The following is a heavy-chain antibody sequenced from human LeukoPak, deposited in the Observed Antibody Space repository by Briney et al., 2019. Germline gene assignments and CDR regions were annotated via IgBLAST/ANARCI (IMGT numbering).Heavy chain of an antibody. J-gene: IGHJ6*03. Sequence: ETLSLTCTVSGGSISSSSYYWGWIRQPPGKGLEWIGSIYYSGSTYYNPSLKSRVTISVDTSKNQFSLKLSSVTAADTAVYYCARYGGVAYYYYYMDVWGKGTTVTISS. CDR3: ARYGGVAYYYYYMDV. D-gene: IGHD3-16*01. CDR2: IYYSGST. V-gene: IGHV4-39*01. CDR1: GGSISSSSYY.